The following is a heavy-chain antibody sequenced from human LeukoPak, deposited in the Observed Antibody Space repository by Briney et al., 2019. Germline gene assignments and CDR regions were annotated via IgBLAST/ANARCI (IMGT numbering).Heavy chain of an antibody. CDR2: TNTNRGGT. Sequence: SVTLSCTASGYTFTGYNMHWVREAPGQGLEWMGWTNTNRGGTNYAQKYQGRVTMTRATYISTTSLELRMLRSSDKAVYFCSGGYCGGDWQDVFDMGSQGTMLTVS. CDR3: SGGYCGGDWQDVFDM. V-gene: IGHV1-2*02. J-gene: IGHJ3*02. D-gene: IGHD2-21*01. CDR1: GYTFTGYN.